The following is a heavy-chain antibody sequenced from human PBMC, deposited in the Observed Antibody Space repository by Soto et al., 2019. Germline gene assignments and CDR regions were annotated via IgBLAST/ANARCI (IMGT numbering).Heavy chain of an antibody. D-gene: IGHD3-22*01. CDR2: ISGSGGST. V-gene: IGHV3-23*01. Sequence: GGSLRLSCAASGFTFSSYAMSWVRQAPGKGLEWVSAISGSGGSTYYADSVKGRFTISRDNSKNTLYLQMNSLRAEDTAVYYCAKAYDSSGYYLKAFDYWGQGTLVTVSS. CDR3: AKAYDSSGYYLKAFDY. J-gene: IGHJ4*02. CDR1: GFTFSSYA.